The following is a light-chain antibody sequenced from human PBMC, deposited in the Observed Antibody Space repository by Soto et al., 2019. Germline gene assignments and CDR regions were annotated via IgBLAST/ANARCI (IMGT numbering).Light chain of an antibody. CDR2: GAS. V-gene: IGKV3-20*01. J-gene: IGKJ2*01. Sequence: EIVLTQSPGTLSLSPGERATLSCRASHSVSSSYLTWYQHKPGQAPRLLIYGASSRATGIPDRFSGSGSGTDFTLTISRLEPEDFAVYYCHQYGSSSYTFGQGTKLEIK. CDR3: HQYGSSSYT. CDR1: HSVSSSY.